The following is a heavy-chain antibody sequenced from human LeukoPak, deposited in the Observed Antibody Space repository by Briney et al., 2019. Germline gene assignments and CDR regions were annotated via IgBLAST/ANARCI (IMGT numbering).Heavy chain of an antibody. Sequence: KPGGSLRLSCAASGFTFSDYYMAWIRQAPGKGLECASYISTRSDYTNYPDSVKGRFTISRDNAKHSLYLQMNSLRAEDTAVYYCARVKVGTTNRFDYWGQGPLVTVSS. D-gene: IGHD1-26*01. V-gene: IGHV3-11*05. CDR2: ISTRSDYT. CDR1: GFTFSDYY. CDR3: ARVKVGTTNRFDY. J-gene: IGHJ4*02.